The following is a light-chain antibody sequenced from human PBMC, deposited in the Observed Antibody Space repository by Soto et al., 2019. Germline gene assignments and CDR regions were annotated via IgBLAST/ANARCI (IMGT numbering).Light chain of an antibody. V-gene: IGLV2-14*01. CDR3: RSYTSDSSYV. J-gene: IGLJ1*01. CDR2: AVS. CDR1: SSDVGLYDY. Sequence: QSALTQPASVSGSPGQSITISCTGTSSDVGLYDYVSWYQHHPGKAPQLMIYAVSNRPSGVSNRFSASKSGNTASLFISGLQAEDEADYYCRSYTSDSSYVFGSGTKVTVL.